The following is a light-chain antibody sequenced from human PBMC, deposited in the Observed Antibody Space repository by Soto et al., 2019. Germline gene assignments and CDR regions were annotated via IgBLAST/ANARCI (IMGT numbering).Light chain of an antibody. J-gene: IGLJ1*01. CDR2: QVT. CDR3: SSYTDSTNYV. CDR1: SSDVGTRNF. Sequence: QSVLTQPASVSGSPGQSITISCTGTSSDVGTRNFVSWYQQHPGKAPKLMIYQVTNRPSGVSNRFSGSKSGNTASLTISGLQAEDEADYYCSSYTDSTNYVFGTGTKVNV. V-gene: IGLV2-14*01.